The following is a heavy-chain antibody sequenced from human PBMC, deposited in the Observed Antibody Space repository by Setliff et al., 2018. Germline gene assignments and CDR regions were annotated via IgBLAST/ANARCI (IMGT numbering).Heavy chain of an antibody. CDR3: ARSDHLVVDGFDV. CDR1: GYTFTSYA. J-gene: IGHJ3*01. V-gene: IGHV1-2*04. Sequence: ASVKVSCKASGYTFTSYAMNWVRQAPGQGLEWMGWINPKTGGTNLAQKFQGWVSMTRDTSITTAYMELSRLTSDDMAVYFCARSDHLVVDGFDVWGQGTMVTVSS. D-gene: IGHD3-16*01. CDR2: INPKTGGT.